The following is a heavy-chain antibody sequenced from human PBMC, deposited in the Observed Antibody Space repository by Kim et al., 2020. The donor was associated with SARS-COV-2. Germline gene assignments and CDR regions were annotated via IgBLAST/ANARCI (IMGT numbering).Heavy chain of an antibody. D-gene: IGHD3-10*01. CDR1: GGSFSGYY. V-gene: IGHV4-34*01. CDR2: INHSGST. J-gene: IGHJ2*01. CDR3: ARAKLVRGVTRYWYFDL. Sequence: SETLSLTCAVYGGSFSGYYWSWIRQPPGKGLEWIGEINHSGSTNYNPSLKSRVTISVDTSKNQFSLKLSSVTAADTAVYYCARAKLVRGVTRYWYFDLWGRGTLVTVSS.